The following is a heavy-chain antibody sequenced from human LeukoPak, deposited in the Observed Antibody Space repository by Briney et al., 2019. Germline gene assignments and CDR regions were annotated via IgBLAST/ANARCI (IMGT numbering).Heavy chain of an antibody. J-gene: IGHJ4*02. Sequence: SETLSLTCTVSGGSISSGGYYWSWIRQHPGKGLGWIGYIYYSGSTYYNPSLKSRVTISVDTSKNQFSLKLSSVTAADTAVYYCARDVSRRDGYRYFDYWGQGTLVTVSS. V-gene: IGHV4-31*03. CDR2: IYYSGST. D-gene: IGHD5-24*01. CDR3: ARDVSRRDGYRYFDY. CDR1: GGSISSGGYY.